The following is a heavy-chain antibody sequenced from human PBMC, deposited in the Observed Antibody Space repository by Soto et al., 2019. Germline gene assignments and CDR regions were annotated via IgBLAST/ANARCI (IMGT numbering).Heavy chain of an antibody. V-gene: IGHV3-21*01. CDR1: GFTFSSYS. D-gene: IGHD6-19*01. Sequence: VQLVESGGGLVKPGGSLRLSCAASGFTFSSYSMNWVRQAPGKGLEWVSSISSSSSYIYYADSVKGRFTISRDNAKNSLYLQMNSLRAEDTAVYYCARDGSYSSGTFDPWGQGTLVTVSS. CDR3: ARDGSYSSGTFDP. J-gene: IGHJ5*02. CDR2: ISSSSSYI.